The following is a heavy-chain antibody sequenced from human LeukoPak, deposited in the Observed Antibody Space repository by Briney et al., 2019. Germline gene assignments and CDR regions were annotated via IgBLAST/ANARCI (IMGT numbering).Heavy chain of an antibody. V-gene: IGHV4-38-2*02. J-gene: IGHJ4*02. CDR1: GYSISSGYY. D-gene: IGHD5-12*01. CDR2: INHSGST. Sequence: PSETLSLTCTVSGYSISSGYYWSWIRQPPGKGLEWIGEINHSGSTNYNPSLKSRVTISVDTSKNQFSLKLSSVTAADTAVYYCARGVATKYYFDYWGQGTLVTVSS. CDR3: ARGVATKYYFDY.